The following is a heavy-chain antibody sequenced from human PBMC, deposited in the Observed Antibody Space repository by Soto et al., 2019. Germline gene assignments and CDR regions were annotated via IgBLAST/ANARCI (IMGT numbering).Heavy chain of an antibody. CDR1: GGTVASSHW. Sequence: SQTLSLTCTVSGGTVASSHWWSWVRQSPGRGLEWIGNVYHTGDTNFNPSLQSRVTFSVDKPNNQFSLRLTSVTAADTAVYFCAREIVTAGGNNYFDPWGPGTLVTVSS. CDR3: AREIVTAGGNNYFDP. CDR2: VYHTGDT. J-gene: IGHJ5*02. V-gene: IGHV4-4*02. D-gene: IGHD2-21*02.